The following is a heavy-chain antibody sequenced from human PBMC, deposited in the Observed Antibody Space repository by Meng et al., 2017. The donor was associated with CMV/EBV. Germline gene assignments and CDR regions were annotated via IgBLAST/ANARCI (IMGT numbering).Heavy chain of an antibody. D-gene: IGHD2/OR15-2a*01. CDR1: GFTFSPYG. CDR3: ARKHSKDGGIDY. J-gene: IGHJ4*02. V-gene: IGHV3-30-3*01. Sequence: GESLKISCAASGFTFSPYGLHWVRQAPGKGLEWMAIISSNGSDRYYADSVRGRFTISRDNSKNTLYLQMNSLRPEDTAVYFCARKHSKDGGIDYWGQGTLVTVSS. CDR2: ISSNGSDR.